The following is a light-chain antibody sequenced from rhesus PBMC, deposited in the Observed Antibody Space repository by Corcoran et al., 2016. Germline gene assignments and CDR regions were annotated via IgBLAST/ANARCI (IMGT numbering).Light chain of an antibody. Sequence: QAALTQPPSVSGSPGQSVTISCTGTTSDIGGYNYVSWYQQHPGKAPKLMIYDVSKRPSGVSARFSGSKSGNTASLTISGLQAEDEADYFCSSYAGSSTYIFGAGTRLTVL. J-gene: IGLJ1*01. CDR3: SSYAGSSTYI. CDR2: DVS. V-gene: IGLV2-23*01. CDR1: TSDIGGYNY.